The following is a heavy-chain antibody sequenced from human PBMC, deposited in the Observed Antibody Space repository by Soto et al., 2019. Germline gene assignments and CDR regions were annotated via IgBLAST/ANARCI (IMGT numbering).Heavy chain of an antibody. V-gene: IGHV3-23*01. Sequence: PGGSLRLSCAASGFTFSSYAMSWVRQAPGKGLEWVSAISGSGGSTYYADSVKGRFTISRDNSKNTLYLQMNSPRAEDTAVYYCAKDLDIVVVPAGRKFDYWGQGTLVTVSA. CDR3: AKDLDIVVVPAGRKFDY. CDR1: GFTFSSYA. D-gene: IGHD2-2*01. J-gene: IGHJ4*02. CDR2: ISGSGGST.